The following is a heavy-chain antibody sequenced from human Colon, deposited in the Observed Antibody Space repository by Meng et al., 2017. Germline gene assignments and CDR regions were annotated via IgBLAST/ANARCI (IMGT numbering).Heavy chain of an antibody. V-gene: IGHV1-3*01. CDR2: IYPADGRR. CDR1: GYSFNSYG. Sequence: QVQLVQSGAELKKPGASVKVSCQASGYSFNSYGMHWLSQAPGQRPEWMGWIYPADGRRRYSQKFQDRITITTDTFARTAYMELSSLRSEDTAVYFCARDERGGPYYFDYWGQGTLVTVSS. CDR3: ARDERGGPYYFDY. J-gene: IGHJ4*02.